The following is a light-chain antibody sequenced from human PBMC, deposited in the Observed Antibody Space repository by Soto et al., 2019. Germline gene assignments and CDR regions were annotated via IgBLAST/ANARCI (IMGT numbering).Light chain of an antibody. CDR2: GAS. CDR1: QSVSSN. CDR3: QQYNSWPPWT. J-gene: IGKJ1*01. Sequence: EILITQSPATLSVSPGERATLSCRASQSVSSNLAWYQQKPGQAPRLLMYGASTRATGIPARFSGSGSGTEFTLTISSLRSEDFAVYYCQQYNSWPPWTFGQGTKVDIK. V-gene: IGKV3-15*01.